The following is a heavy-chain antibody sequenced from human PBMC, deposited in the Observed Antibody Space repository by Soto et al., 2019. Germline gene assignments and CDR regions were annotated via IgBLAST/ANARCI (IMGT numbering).Heavy chain of an antibody. CDR1: GGTFSSYT. CDR2: IIPILGIA. Sequence: QVQLVQSGAEVKKPGSSVKVSCKASGGTFSSYTISWVRQAPGQGLEWMGRIIPILGIANYARKFQGRVTITADKSTSTAYMELSSLRSEDTAVYYCARDGALDYGVYGTFDYWGQGTLVTVSS. CDR3: ARDGALDYGVYGTFDY. J-gene: IGHJ4*02. D-gene: IGHD4-17*01. V-gene: IGHV1-69*08.